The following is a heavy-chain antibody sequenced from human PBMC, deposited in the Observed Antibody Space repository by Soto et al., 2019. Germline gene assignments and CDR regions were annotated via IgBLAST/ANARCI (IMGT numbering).Heavy chain of an antibody. D-gene: IGHD2-2*01. J-gene: IGHJ6*02. CDR2: ISSSSSYI. CDR1: GFTFSSYS. Sequence: GGPVSLSCRASGFTFSSYSMNWVRQAPGKRMEWVSSISSSSSYIYFAYSVKGRFTISRDNAKNSLYLQMNSLRAEDTAVYYFARIPDIVVVPAAMPWPRGAEHLERNYYFYGMDVWCQGTTVTVSS. CDR3: ARIPDIVVVPAAMPWPRGAEHLERNYYFYGMDV. V-gene: IGHV3-21*01.